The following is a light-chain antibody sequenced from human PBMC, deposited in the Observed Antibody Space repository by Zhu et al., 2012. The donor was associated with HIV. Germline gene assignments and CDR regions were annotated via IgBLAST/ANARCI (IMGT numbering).Light chain of an antibody. CDR3: QQHNI. CDR1: QSISSW. CDR2: KTS. Sequence: DIQMTQSPSTLSASVGDKVTITCRASQSISSWLAWYQQKPGRAPKLLIYKTSNLESGVPSRFSGSGSGTEFTLTITSLQPDDFGTYFCQQHNIFGPGTKVDIK. J-gene: IGKJ3*01. V-gene: IGKV1-5*03.